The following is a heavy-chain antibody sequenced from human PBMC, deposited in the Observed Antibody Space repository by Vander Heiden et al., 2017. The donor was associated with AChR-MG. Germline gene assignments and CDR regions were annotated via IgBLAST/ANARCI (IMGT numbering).Heavy chain of an antibody. V-gene: IGHV3-21*01. CDR2: ISSSGSFI. J-gene: IGHJ6*02. Sequence: EVQVVESGGGLVKPGGSLRLSCAASGFSFDSHSMTWVRQAPGKGLEWVSSISSSGSFIYVGDSLKGRFAISRDNAKNLVFLQMNSLTAEDTAVYYCTREGTTFMDVWGQGTTVTVSS. D-gene: IGHD1-7*01. CDR1: GFSFDSHS. CDR3: TREGTTFMDV.